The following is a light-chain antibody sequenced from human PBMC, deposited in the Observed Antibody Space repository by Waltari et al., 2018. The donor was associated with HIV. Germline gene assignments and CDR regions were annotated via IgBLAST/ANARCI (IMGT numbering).Light chain of an antibody. CDR1: QSLLYTSNNKNF. J-gene: IGKJ4*01. CDR2: WAF. V-gene: IGKV4-1*01. CDR3: QQYYTTPLT. Sequence: DIVMTQSPESLSVSVGERASINCKSSQSLLYTSNNKNFLAWYQQKPGQPPKLRIYWAFTRESGVPDRCSGSVSGTDFTLTISGLQADDVSIYYCQQYYTTPLTCGGGTKVEI.